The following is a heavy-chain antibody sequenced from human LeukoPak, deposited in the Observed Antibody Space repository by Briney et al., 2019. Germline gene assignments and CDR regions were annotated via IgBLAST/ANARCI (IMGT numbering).Heavy chain of an antibody. CDR3: ARGSIVGGTTGHQTGAFDT. CDR2: FDPEDGET. D-gene: IGHD1-26*01. V-gene: IGHV1-24*01. Sequence: ASVKVSCKVSGYTLTELSMYWVRQAPGKGLEWMGGFDPEDGETIYAQKFQGRVTMTEDTSTDTGYMELSSLRSEDTAVYFCARGSIVGGTTGHQTGAFDTWGHGTLVTVSS. CDR1: GYTLTELS. J-gene: IGHJ4*01.